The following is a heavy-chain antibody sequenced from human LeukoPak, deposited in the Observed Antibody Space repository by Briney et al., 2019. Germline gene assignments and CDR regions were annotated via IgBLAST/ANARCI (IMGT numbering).Heavy chain of an antibody. D-gene: IGHD3-9*01. V-gene: IGHV3-33*01. CDR3: ARFETCQCDDVFDI. CDR1: GFTFSSYG. CDR2: IWYDGSNK. J-gene: IGHJ3*02. Sequence: GGSLRLSCAASGFTFSSYGMHWVRQAPGKGLEWVAVIWYDGSNKYYADSVKGRFTISRDNSKNTLYLQMNSLRAEDTAVYYCARFETCQCDDVFDIWGQGTMVTVSS.